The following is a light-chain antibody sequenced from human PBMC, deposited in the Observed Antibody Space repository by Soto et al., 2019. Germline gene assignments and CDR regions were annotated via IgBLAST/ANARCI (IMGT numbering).Light chain of an antibody. J-gene: IGKJ1*01. CDR2: LGS. CDR1: QSLLHSNGYNY. CDR3: MQALQTRT. V-gene: IGKV2-28*01. Sequence: DLVLTQSPLALPVTPGEPASISCRSSQSLLHSNGYNYLDWYLQKPGQSPQLLIFLGSNRASGVPDRFSGSGSGTDFTLKISRVEAEDVGVYYCMQALQTRTFGQGTKMEI.